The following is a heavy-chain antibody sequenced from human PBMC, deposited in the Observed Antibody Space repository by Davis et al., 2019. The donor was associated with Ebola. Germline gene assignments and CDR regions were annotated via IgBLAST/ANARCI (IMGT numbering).Heavy chain of an antibody. CDR3: ARGRITIFGVVAPMDV. J-gene: IGHJ6*02. Sequence: SMKVSCTASGYPFTGYYMHWVRQAPGQGLEWMGWINPNSGGTNYAQKFQGRVTMTRDTSISTAYMELSRLRSDDTAVYYCARGRITIFGVVAPMDVWGQGTTVTVSS. V-gene: IGHV1-2*02. D-gene: IGHD3-3*01. CDR1: GYPFTGYY. CDR2: INPNSGGT.